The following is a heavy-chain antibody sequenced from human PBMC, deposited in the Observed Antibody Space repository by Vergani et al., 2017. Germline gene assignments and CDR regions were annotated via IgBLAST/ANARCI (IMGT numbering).Heavy chain of an antibody. V-gene: IGHV4-34*01. CDR3: ARGLTVVVVAATRGMDV. D-gene: IGHD2-15*01. Sequence: QVQLQQWGAGLLKPSETLSLTCAVYGGSFSGYYWSWIRQPPGKGLEWLGEINHSGSTNYNPSLKSRVTISVDTTKNQFSLTVSSVTAADTAVYYCARGLTVVVVAATRGMDVWGQGTTVTVSS. CDR1: GGSFSGYY. J-gene: IGHJ6*02. CDR2: INHSGST.